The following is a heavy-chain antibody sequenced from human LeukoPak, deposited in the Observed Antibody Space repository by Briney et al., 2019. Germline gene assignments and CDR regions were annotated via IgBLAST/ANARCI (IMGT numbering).Heavy chain of an antibody. J-gene: IGHJ4*02. D-gene: IGHD1-20*01. V-gene: IGHV3-74*01. CDR1: GFTFSSYW. Sequence: TGGSLRLSCAASGFTFSSYWMHWVRQAPGKGLVWVSRVKSDGSVTNYADSVKGRFTISRDNAKNTLYLQMNSLRAEDPAVYYCAMFSYVSGTTISWGQGTLVTVSS. CDR3: AMFSYVSGTTIS. CDR2: VKSDGSVT.